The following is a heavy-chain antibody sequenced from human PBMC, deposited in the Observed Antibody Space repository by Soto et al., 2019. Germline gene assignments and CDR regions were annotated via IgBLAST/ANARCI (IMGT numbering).Heavy chain of an antibody. J-gene: IGHJ3*02. CDR1: GGSISSYY. V-gene: IGHV4-59*01. CDR3: ARADQEMATAPAFDI. Sequence: PSETLSLTCTVSGGSISSYYWSWIRQPPGKGLEWIGYIYYSGSTNYNPSLKSRVTISVDTSKNQFSLKLSSVTAADTAVYYCARADQEMATAPAFDIWGQGTMVTVS. D-gene: IGHD5-12*01. CDR2: IYYSGST.